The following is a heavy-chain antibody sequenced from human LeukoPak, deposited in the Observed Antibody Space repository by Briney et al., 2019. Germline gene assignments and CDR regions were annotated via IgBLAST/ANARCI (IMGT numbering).Heavy chain of an antibody. Sequence: SETLSLTCTVSGGSINSSSYYWGWIRQPPGKGLEWIGTISYSGSTFYNPSLKSRVTISVGTSKNQFSLKLSSVTAADTAVYYCARDVTVFRSVDYWGQGTLVTVSS. D-gene: IGHD2/OR15-2a*01. CDR2: ISYSGST. CDR1: GGSINSSSYY. CDR3: ARDVTVFRSVDY. V-gene: IGHV4-39*07. J-gene: IGHJ4*02.